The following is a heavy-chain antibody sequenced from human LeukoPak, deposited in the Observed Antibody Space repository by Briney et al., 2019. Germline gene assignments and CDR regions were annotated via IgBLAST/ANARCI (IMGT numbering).Heavy chain of an antibody. CDR2: ISGIGIST. Sequence: GGSLRLSCAASGFTFNNYAMSWVRQAPGKGLEWVSAISGIGISTYYTDSVKGRFTISRDNSRNTLYLQMSSLRAGDTAVYYCVKDHLGGYCYDSSTYYFDSWGQGTLVTVSS. V-gene: IGHV3-23*01. CDR1: GFTFNNYA. D-gene: IGHD3-22*01. CDR3: VKDHLGGYCYDSSTYYFDS. J-gene: IGHJ4*02.